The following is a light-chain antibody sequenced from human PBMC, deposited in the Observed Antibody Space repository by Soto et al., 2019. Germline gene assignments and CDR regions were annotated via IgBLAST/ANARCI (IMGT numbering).Light chain of an antibody. V-gene: IGKV3-20*01. CDR1: QSVTSSY. CDR2: GAS. Sequence: EIVLTQSPGTLSLSPGERATLSCWASQSVTSSYLAWYQQKPGQAPRPLIYGASSRATGIPDRFSGSGSGTDFTLTISSLQSEDFAVYFCQQYDDWLRLTFGGGTKVDIK. CDR3: QQYDDWLRLT. J-gene: IGKJ4*01.